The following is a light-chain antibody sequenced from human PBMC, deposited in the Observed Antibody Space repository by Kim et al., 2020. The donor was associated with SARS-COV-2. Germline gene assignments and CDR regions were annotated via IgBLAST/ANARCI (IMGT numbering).Light chain of an antibody. CDR2: DAS. V-gene: IGKV1-33*01. Sequence: DIQMTQSPSSLSASVGDRVTMTCQASHDISNYLNWYQQKPGKAPKVLIHDASDLQTGVPSRFGGSGFGTHFTLTISSLQPEDVATYFCQQYDNLPLTFGGGTKLEIK. CDR1: HDISNY. J-gene: IGKJ4*01. CDR3: QQYDNLPLT.